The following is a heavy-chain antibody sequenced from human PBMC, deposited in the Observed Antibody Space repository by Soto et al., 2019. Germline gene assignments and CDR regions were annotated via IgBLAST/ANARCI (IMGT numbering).Heavy chain of an antibody. J-gene: IGHJ4*02. Sequence: GGSLRLSCAASGFTFSSYALTWVRQAPGKGLEWVSVISASGGSTYYADSVKGRFTISRDNSKNTMYLQMNSLRVEDTAVYYCAKGISGAARMYWGQGTLVTVSS. CDR2: ISASGGST. D-gene: IGHD6-6*01. V-gene: IGHV3-23*01. CDR1: GFTFSSYA. CDR3: AKGISGAARMY.